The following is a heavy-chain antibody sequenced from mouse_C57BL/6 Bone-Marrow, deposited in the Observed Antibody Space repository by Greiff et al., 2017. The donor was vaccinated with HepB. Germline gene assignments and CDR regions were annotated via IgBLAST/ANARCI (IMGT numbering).Heavy chain of an antibody. CDR2: IDPSDSYT. J-gene: IGHJ3*01. Sequence: QVQLQQPGAELVKPGASVKLSCKASGYTFTSYWMQWVKQRPGQGLEWIGEIDPSDSYTNYNQKFKGKATLTVDTSSSTAYMQLSSLTSEDSAVYYCARDYGYDWFAYWGQGTLVTVSA. CDR1: GYTFTSYW. D-gene: IGHD2-2*01. CDR3: ARDYGYDWFAY. V-gene: IGHV1-50*01.